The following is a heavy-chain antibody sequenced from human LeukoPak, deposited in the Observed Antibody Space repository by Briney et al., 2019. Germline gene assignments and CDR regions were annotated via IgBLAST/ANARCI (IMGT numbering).Heavy chain of an antibody. J-gene: IGHJ5*02. V-gene: IGHV4-30-2*01. CDR1: GGSISSGGYS. Sequence: PSQTLSLTCAVSGGSISSGGYSWSWIRQPPGKGLEWIGYVYHSRSTYYNPSLKSRVTISVDRSKNQFSLKLSSVTAADTAVYYCARSSSSPGWFDPWGQGTLVTVSS. CDR3: ARSSSSPGWFDP. CDR2: VYHSRST. D-gene: IGHD6-6*01.